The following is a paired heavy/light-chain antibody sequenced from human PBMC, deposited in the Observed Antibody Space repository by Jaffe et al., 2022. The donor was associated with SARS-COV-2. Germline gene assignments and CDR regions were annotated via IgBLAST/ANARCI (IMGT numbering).Light chain of an antibody. CDR2: GAS. J-gene: IGKJ1*01. V-gene: IGKV3-20*01. CDR1: QSVTSRY. CDR3: QQYGSSLWT. Sequence: EIVLTQSPGTLPLSPGERATLSCRASQSVTSRYLAWYQQKAGQAPRLLIYGASSRATGIPDRFSGSGSGTDFTLTISRLEPEDFAVYYCQQYGSSLWTFGQGTKVEIK.
Heavy chain of an antibody. CDR3: ARLDGGSDV. Sequence: EVQLVQSGAEVKKPGESLKISCKGSGYRFSSYWIGWVRQMPGKGLEWMGIIYPGDSDITYSPSFQGQVIISADKSINTAYLQWSSLKASDTAIYYCARLDGGSDVWGKGTTVTVSS. J-gene: IGHJ6*04. CDR2: IYPGDSDI. D-gene: IGHD3-16*01. V-gene: IGHV5-51*01. CDR1: GYRFSSYW.